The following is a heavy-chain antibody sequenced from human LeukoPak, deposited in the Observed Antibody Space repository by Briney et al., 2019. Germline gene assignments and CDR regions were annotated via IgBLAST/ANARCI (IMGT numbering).Heavy chain of an antibody. V-gene: IGHV3-23*01. CDR1: GVTLSSYA. D-gene: IGHD3-10*01. CDR3: GSYXRAXDI. Sequence: GGSLRLSCAASGVTLSSYAMSWARQAPGKGLEWVSDFLSDGRIYYADSVKGRFTISKDNSQNTVNLQMDNLRAEDTATYYCGSYXRAXDIWGQG. CDR2: FLSDGRI. J-gene: IGHJ6*02.